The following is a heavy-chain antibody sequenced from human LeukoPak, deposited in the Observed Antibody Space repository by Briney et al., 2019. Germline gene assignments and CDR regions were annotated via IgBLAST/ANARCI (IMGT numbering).Heavy chain of an antibody. D-gene: IGHD6-6*01. J-gene: IGHJ4*02. CDR3: ARPHIAARPRGPFDY. V-gene: IGHV4-34*01. CDR2: INHSGST. CDR1: GGSFSGYY. Sequence: SETLSLTCAVSGGSFSGYYWSWIRQPPGTGLEWIGEINHSGSTNYNPSLKSRVTISVDTSKNQFSLKLSSVTAADTAVYYCARPHIAARPRGPFDYWGQGTLVTVSS.